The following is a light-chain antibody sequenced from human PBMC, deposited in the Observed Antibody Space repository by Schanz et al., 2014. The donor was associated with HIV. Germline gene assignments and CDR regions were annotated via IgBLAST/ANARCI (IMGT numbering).Light chain of an antibody. CDR3: QSYDSSLSVV. CDR2: GNT. J-gene: IGLJ2*01. V-gene: IGLV1-40*01. Sequence: QFVLTQPPSMSRAPGQRVAISCTGSSSNIGAGFDVHWYQQLPGTAPKLLIYGNTNRPSGVPDRFSGSKSGTSASLAITGLQAEDEAHYYCQSYDSSLSVVFGGGTKLTVL. CDR1: SSNIGAGFD.